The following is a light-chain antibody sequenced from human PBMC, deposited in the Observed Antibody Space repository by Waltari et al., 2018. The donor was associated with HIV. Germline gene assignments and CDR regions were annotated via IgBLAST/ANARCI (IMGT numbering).Light chain of an antibody. CDR3: QQYDNWLS. CDR1: QSVTNN. Sequence: VMTQSPATLSVSPGERATLSCRASQSVTNNLAWYQLKPGQAPRLLMYGASTRATGIPARFSGSGSGTEFTLTISSLQSEDFAVYVCQQYDNWLSFGGGTKVEIK. V-gene: IGKV3-15*01. CDR2: GAS. J-gene: IGKJ4*01.